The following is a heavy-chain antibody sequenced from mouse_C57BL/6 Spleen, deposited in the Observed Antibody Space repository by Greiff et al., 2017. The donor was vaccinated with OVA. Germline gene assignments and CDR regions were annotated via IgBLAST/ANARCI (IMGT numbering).Heavy chain of an antibody. Sequence: EVMLVESGGGLVKPGGSLKLSCAASGFTFSDYGMHWVRQAPEKGLEWVAYISSGSSTIYYADTVKGRFTISRDNAKNTLFLQMTSLRSEDTAMYYCARTGVYYGSSYGYFDVWGTGTTVTVSS. CDR1: GFTFSDYG. V-gene: IGHV5-17*01. CDR2: ISSGSSTI. CDR3: ARTGVYYGSSYGYFDV. D-gene: IGHD1-1*01. J-gene: IGHJ1*03.